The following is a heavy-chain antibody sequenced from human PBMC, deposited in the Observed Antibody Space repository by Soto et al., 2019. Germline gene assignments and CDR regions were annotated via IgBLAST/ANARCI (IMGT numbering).Heavy chain of an antibody. D-gene: IGHD3-22*01. CDR2: IIPIFGTA. J-gene: IGHJ4*02. CDR3: ARGSEAFDSSGYPGLD. Sequence: SVKVSCKASGGTLSSCAISWVRQAPGQGLEWMGGIIPIFGTANYAQKFQGRVTITADESTSTAYMELSSLRSEDTAVYYCARGSEAFDSSGYPGLDWGQGTLVTVSS. CDR1: GGTLSSCA. V-gene: IGHV1-69*13.